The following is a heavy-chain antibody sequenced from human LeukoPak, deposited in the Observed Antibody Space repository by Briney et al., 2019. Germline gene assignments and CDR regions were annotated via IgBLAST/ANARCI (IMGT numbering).Heavy chain of an antibody. CDR1: GFTFSSYA. Sequence: GGSLRLSCAASGFTFSSYAMSWVRQAPGKGLEWVSAISGSGDSTYYADSVKGRFTISRDNSKNTLYLQMNSLRAEDTAVYYCARARPPYCSSTSCYRWFDPWGQGTLVTVSS. CDR3: ARARPPYCSSTSCYRWFDP. CDR2: ISGSGDST. D-gene: IGHD2-2*01. J-gene: IGHJ5*02. V-gene: IGHV3-23*01.